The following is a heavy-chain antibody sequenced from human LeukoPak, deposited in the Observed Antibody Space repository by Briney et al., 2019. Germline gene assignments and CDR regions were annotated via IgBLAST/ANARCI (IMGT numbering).Heavy chain of an antibody. CDR1: GFTFADYT. D-gene: IGHD1-26*01. V-gene: IGHV3-43*01. Sequence: GGSLRLSCAASGFTFADYTMHWVRQAPGKGVEWVSLISWDAVSTYYADSVKGRFTISRDNSKNSLYLQLNSLRTEDTAFYYCAKDGGSGATRPIDFWGQGTLVTVSS. CDR3: AKDGGSGATRPIDF. J-gene: IGHJ4*02. CDR2: ISWDAVST.